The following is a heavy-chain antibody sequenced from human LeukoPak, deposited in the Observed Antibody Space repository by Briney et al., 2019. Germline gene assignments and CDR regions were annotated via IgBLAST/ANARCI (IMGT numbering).Heavy chain of an antibody. CDR2: ISYDGSNK. D-gene: IGHD2-2*01. J-gene: IGHJ4*02. CDR3: ARGRVVPAVVLDY. CDR1: GFTFSSYA. Sequence: GRSLRLSCAASGFTFSSYAMHWVRQAPGKGLEWVAVISYDGSNKYYADSVKGRFTIFRDNSKNTLYLQMNSLRAEDTAVYYCARGRVVPAVVLDYWGQGTLVTVSS. V-gene: IGHV3-30*04.